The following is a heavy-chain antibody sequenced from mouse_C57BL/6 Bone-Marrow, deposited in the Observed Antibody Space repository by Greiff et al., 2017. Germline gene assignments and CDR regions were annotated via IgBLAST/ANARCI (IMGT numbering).Heavy chain of an antibody. CDR3: ARVGGFDY. CDR1: GFTFSSYG. V-gene: IGHV5-6*01. D-gene: IGHD1-1*01. J-gene: IGHJ2*01. Sequence: EVKVVESGGDLVKPGGSLKLSCAASGFTFSSYGMSWVRQTPDKRLEWVATISSGGSYTYYPDSVKGRFTISRDNAKNTLYLQMSSLKSEDTAMYYCARVGGFDYWGQGTTLTVSS. CDR2: ISSGGSYT.